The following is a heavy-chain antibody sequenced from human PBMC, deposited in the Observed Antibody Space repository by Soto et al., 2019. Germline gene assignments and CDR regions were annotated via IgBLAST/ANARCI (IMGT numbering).Heavy chain of an antibody. Sequence: QVQLVQSGAELKKPGSSVKVSCKASGGTFSSYAISWVRQAPGQGLEWMGGIIPIFGTANYAQKFQGRVTITADESTSTAYMELSSLRSEDTAVYYCARDLGYYDSSGYYPYYFDYWGQGTLVTVSS. CDR3: ARDLGYYDSSGYYPYYFDY. CDR1: GGTFSSYA. V-gene: IGHV1-69*01. D-gene: IGHD3-22*01. J-gene: IGHJ4*02. CDR2: IIPIFGTA.